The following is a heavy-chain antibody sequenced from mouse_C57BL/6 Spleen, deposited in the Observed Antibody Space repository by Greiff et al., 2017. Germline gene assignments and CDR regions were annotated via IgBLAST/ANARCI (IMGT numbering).Heavy chain of an antibody. J-gene: IGHJ4*01. CDR1: GFNIKNTY. Sequence: VQLQQSVAELVRPGASVKLSCTASGFNIKNTYMHWVKQRPEQGLEWIGRIDPANGNTKYAPKFQGKATITADTSSNTAYLQLSSLTSEDTAIYYCARRDYDGYYDDYAMDYWGQGTSVTVSS. CDR2: IDPANGNT. V-gene: IGHV14-3*01. CDR3: ARRDYDGYYDDYAMDY. D-gene: IGHD2-3*01.